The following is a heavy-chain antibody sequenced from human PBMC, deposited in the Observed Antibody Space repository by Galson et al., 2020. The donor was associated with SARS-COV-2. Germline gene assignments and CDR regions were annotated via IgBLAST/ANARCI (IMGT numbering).Heavy chain of an antibody. Sequence: SETLSLTCTVSGGSISSGDYYWSWIRQPPGKGLEWIGYIYYSGSTYYNPSLKSRVTISVDTSKNQFSLKLSSVTAADTAVYYCARDHVGIPAAAPAFDIWGQGTMVTVSS. V-gene: IGHV4-30-4*08. CDR1: GGSISSGDYY. J-gene: IGHJ3*02. CDR3: ARDHVGIPAAAPAFDI. D-gene: IGHD6-13*01. CDR2: IYYSGST.